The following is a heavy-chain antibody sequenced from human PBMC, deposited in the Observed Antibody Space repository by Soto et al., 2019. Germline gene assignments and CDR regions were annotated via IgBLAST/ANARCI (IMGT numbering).Heavy chain of an antibody. Sequence: SLRHSCLLSGFTCNHYGINWVRQAPGKGLQWVSSVSKSGYTYYSDSVKGRFTISTDNAKNSVSLKMNNLRAEDTAVYYCAREESIRSPAVSDFWGQGTLVTVSS. CDR1: GFTCNHYG. V-gene: IGHV3-21*01. J-gene: IGHJ4*02. CDR2: VSKSGYT. D-gene: IGHD2-2*01. CDR3: AREESIRSPAVSDF.